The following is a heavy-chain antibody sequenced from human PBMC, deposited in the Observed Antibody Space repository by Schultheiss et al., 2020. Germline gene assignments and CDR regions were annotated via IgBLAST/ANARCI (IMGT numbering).Heavy chain of an antibody. CDR2: IKQDGSEK. CDR3: ASGGGDSLYYYDSSGLGDY. D-gene: IGHD3-22*01. J-gene: IGHJ4*02. V-gene: IGHV3-7*03. CDR1: GFTFSSYW. Sequence: GESLKISCAASGFTFSSYWMSWVRQAPGKGLEWVANIKQDGSEKYYVDSVKGRFTISRDNAKNSLYLQMNSLRAEDTAVYYCASGGGDSLYYYDSSGLGDYWGQGTLVTVSS.